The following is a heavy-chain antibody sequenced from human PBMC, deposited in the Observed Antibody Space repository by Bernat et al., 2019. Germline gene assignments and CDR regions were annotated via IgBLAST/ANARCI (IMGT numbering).Heavy chain of an antibody. D-gene: IGHD3-9*01. CDR2: ISSSSSYK. Sequence: QVQLVESGGGLVKPGGSLRLSCAASGFTFSDYYMSWIRQAPGKGLEWVSYISSSSSYKNYAETVKGRFTISRDNAKNSLYLQMNSMRAEDTAVYYCARDRLHYDILTGYYLFDYWGQGTLVTVSS. CDR3: ARDRLHYDILTGYYLFDY. CDR1: GFTFSDYY. J-gene: IGHJ4*02. V-gene: IGHV3-11*05.